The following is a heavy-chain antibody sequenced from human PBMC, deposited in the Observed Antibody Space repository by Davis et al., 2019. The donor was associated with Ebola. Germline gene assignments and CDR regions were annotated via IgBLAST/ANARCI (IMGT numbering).Heavy chain of an antibody. V-gene: IGHV3-7*01. Sequence: GESLKISCAASGFTFSSYTMNWVRQAPGKGLEWVANIKQDGSEKYYVDSVKGRFTISRDNAKNSLYLQMNSLRAEDTAVYYCARVPYGDYVGYFDYWGQGTLVTVSS. D-gene: IGHD4-17*01. J-gene: IGHJ4*02. CDR2: IKQDGSEK. CDR1: GFTFSSYT. CDR3: ARVPYGDYVGYFDY.